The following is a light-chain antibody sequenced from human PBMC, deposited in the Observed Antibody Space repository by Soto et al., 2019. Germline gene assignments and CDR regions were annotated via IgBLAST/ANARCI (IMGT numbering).Light chain of an antibody. CDR1: QSVSSY. CDR2: DAS. J-gene: IGKJ2*01. V-gene: IGKV3-11*01. Sequence: EIVLTQSPATLSLCPGERATLSCRASQSVSSYLAWYQQKPGQAPRLLIYDASNRATGIPARFSGSGSGTDFTLTISSLEPEDFAVYYCQQRSNWSYTFGQGTKLEIK. CDR3: QQRSNWSYT.